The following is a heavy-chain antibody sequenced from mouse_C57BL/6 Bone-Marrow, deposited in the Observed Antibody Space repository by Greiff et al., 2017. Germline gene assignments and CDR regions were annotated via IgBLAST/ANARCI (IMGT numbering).Heavy chain of an antibody. Sequence: EVQLQQSGPELVKPGASVKISCKASGYSFTGYYMNWVKQSPEKSLEWIGEINPSTGGTTYNQKFKAKATLTVDKSSSTAYMQLKSLTSEDSAVYYCARWDGYYPSWFAYWGQGTLVTVSA. D-gene: IGHD2-3*01. CDR3: ARWDGYYPSWFAY. CDR1: GYSFTGYY. V-gene: IGHV1-42*01. J-gene: IGHJ3*01. CDR2: INPSTGGT.